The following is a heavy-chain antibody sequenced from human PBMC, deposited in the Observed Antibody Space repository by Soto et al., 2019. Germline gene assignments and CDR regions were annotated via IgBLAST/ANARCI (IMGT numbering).Heavy chain of an antibody. D-gene: IGHD6-19*01. V-gene: IGHV4-34*01. J-gene: IGHJ6*02. CDR3: GRGGRIEVAGTPPYYYYGMDV. CDR1: GGSFSGYY. Sequence: PSETLSLTCAVYGGSFSGYYWSWIRQPPGKGLEWIGEINHSGSTNYNPSLKSRVTISVDTSKNQFSLKLSSVTAADTAVDYCGRGGRIEVAGTPPYYYYGMDVWGQGTTVTVSS. CDR2: INHSGST.